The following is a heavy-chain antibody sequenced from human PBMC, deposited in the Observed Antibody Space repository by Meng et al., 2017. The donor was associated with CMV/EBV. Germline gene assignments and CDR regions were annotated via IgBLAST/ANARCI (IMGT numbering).Heavy chain of an antibody. V-gene: IGHV2-5*02. Sequence: QIPLKESGPPLVKPPQTLTLTCTFSGFSLSTSGVGVGWIRQPPGKALEWLALIYWDDDKRYSPSLKSRLTITKDTSKNQVVLTMTNMDPVDTATYYCARLYDSSGYYLGYFDYWGQGTLVTVSS. D-gene: IGHD3-22*01. CDR2: IYWDDDK. CDR3: ARLYDSSGYYLGYFDY. J-gene: IGHJ4*02. CDR1: GFSLSTSGVG.